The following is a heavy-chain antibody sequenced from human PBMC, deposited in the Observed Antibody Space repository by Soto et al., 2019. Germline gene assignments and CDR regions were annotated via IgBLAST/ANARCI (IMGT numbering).Heavy chain of an antibody. CDR3: ARCRRGAVAGYTFDN. J-gene: IGHJ5*02. D-gene: IGHD6-13*01. CDR2: VYNSGST. Sequence: PSEALSLTCTVSGCSISSNYWTWIRPPPRTGLEWIGYVYNSGSTNYNPSLKSRFTISEDTPKGQFCLNVNSMTAADTAVYYRARCRRGAVAGYTFDNWGQGILVTVSS. V-gene: IGHV4-59*08. CDR1: GCSISSNY.